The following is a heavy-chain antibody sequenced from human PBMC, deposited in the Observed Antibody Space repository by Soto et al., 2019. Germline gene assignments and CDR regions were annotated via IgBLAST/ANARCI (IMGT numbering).Heavy chain of an antibody. CDR2: ISGSGGST. D-gene: IGHD6-13*01. V-gene: IGHV3-23*01. CDR3: AKDQSIAAATYFDY. J-gene: IGHJ4*02. CDR1: GFTFSSYA. Sequence: VSLRLSCAASGFTFSSYAMSWVRQAPGKGLEWVSAISGSGGSTCYADSVKGRFTISRDNSKNTLYLQMNSLRAEDTAVYYCAKDQSIAAATYFDYWGQGTLVTVS.